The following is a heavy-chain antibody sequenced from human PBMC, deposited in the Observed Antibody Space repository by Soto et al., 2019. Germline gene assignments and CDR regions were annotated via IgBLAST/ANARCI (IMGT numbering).Heavy chain of an antibody. J-gene: IGHJ4*02. Sequence: SLRLSCAASGFTFSSYGMHWVRQAPGKGLEWVAVIWYDGSNKYYADSVKGRFTISRDNSKNTLYLQMNSLRAEGTAVYYCARDPGDSSGYYYAPNYFDYWGQGTLVTVSS. CDR3: ARDPGDSSGYYYAPNYFDY. D-gene: IGHD3-22*01. CDR1: GFTFSSYG. CDR2: IWYDGSNK. V-gene: IGHV3-33*01.